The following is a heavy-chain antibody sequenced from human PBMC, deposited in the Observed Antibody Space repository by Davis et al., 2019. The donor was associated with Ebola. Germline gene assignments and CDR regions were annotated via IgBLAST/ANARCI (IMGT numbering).Heavy chain of an antibody. V-gene: IGHV3-48*01. D-gene: IGHD6-19*01. CDR1: GFTFSSYS. Sequence: GESLKISCAASGFTFSSYSMNWVRQAPGKGLEWVSYISSSSSTIYYADSVKGRFTISRHNSKNTLYLQMNSLRAEDTAVYYCARATHAGYSSGWYWFDPWGQGTLVTVSS. CDR3: ARATHAGYSSGWYWFDP. CDR2: ISSSSSTI. J-gene: IGHJ5*02.